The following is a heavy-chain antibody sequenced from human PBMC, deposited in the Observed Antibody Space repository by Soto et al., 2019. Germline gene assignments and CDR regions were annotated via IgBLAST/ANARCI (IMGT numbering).Heavy chain of an antibody. Sequence: GGSLRLSCAASGFTFSSYSMNWVRQAPGKGLEWVSSISSSSSYIYYADSVKGRFTISRDNAKNSLYLQMNSQRAEDTAVYYCARQAIAVAGTENWGQGTLVTVSS. CDR1: GFTFSSYS. J-gene: IGHJ4*02. CDR3: ARQAIAVAGTEN. D-gene: IGHD6-19*01. CDR2: ISSSSSYI. V-gene: IGHV3-21*01.